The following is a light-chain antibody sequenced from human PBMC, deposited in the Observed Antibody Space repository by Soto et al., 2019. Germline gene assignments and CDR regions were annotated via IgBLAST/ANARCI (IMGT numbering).Light chain of an antibody. V-gene: IGKV3-11*01. CDR3: QQRSSWPWT. CDR2: DAS. CDR1: QSVSSY. Sequence: EIVLTQSPATLSLSPGERATLSCRASQSVSSYLAWYQQKPGQAPRLLIYDASNRATGIPARFSGSGSGTDFTLTISSLEPEDFAVSYCQQRSSWPWTFGQGTKVDIK. J-gene: IGKJ1*01.